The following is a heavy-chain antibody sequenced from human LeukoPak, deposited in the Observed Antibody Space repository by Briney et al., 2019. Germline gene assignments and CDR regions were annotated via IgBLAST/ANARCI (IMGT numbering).Heavy chain of an antibody. V-gene: IGHV3-48*03. CDR2: ISSSGSTI. CDR3: ARVERSWAYYYYYYMDV. D-gene: IGHD1-26*01. Sequence: GGSLRLTCAASGFTFSSYEMNWVRQAPGRGVEGVSYISSSGSTIYYADSVKGRFTISRDNAKNSLYLQMNSLRAEDTAVYYCARVERSWAYYYYYYMDVWGKGTTVTISS. J-gene: IGHJ6*03. CDR1: GFTFSSYE.